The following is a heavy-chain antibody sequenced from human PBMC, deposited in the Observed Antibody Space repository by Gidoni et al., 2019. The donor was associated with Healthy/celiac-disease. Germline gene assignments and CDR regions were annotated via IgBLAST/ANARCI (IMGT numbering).Heavy chain of an antibody. Sequence: EVQLVESGGGLVQPGGSLRLSCAASGLTFSSYWMSWVRQAPGKGLEWVANIKQDGSEKYYVDSVKGRFTISRDNAKNSLYLQMNSLRAEDTAVYYCARVDESGSSHFDYWGQGTLVTVSS. CDR2: IKQDGSEK. D-gene: IGHD1-26*01. CDR3: ARVDESGSSHFDY. CDR1: GLTFSSYW. V-gene: IGHV3-7*01. J-gene: IGHJ4*02.